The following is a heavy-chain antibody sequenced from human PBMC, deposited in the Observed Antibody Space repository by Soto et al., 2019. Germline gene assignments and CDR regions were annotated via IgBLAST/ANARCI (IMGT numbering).Heavy chain of an antibody. CDR2: IHYSGTT. V-gene: IGHV4-4*02. CDR1: GASISTSYW. J-gene: IGHJ4*02. Sequence: SETLSLTCAVSGASISTSYWWSWVRQSPGKGLEWIGEIHYSGTTNYNPSLKSRVIISQDKSKNQFSLNLNSVTAADTAMYYCTRALLKSLDYWGQGTLVTVS. CDR3: TRALLKSLDY. D-gene: IGHD3-9*01.